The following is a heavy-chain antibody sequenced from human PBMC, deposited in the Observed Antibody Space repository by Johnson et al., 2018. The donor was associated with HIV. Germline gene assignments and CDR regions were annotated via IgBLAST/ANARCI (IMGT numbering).Heavy chain of an antibody. D-gene: IGHD3-22*01. V-gene: IGHV3-66*01. CDR2: IYSGGST. J-gene: IGHJ3*02. Sequence: VQLVDSGGGVVKPGGSLRLSCAASGFILSDYYMSWVRQAPGKGLEWVTVIYSGGSTYYAAPVKGRVTISRDDSKNMLYLQMNSRKTEATAVYYCTTASGYYPFFDAFDIWGQGTMVTVSS. CDR1: GFILSDYY. CDR3: TTASGYYPFFDAFDI.